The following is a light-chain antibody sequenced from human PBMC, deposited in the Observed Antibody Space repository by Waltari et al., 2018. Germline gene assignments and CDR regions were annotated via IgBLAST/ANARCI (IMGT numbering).Light chain of an antibody. CDR3: QQYNPWPPELT. J-gene: IGKJ4*01. V-gene: IGKV3-15*01. CDR1: QSITSN. Sequence: ETVMTQSPVTLSVSPGDSATLPCRASQSITSNLAWYQQKPGQAPRLLIYDASTRATGIPARFSGSGSGTEFTLTISSLQSEDFAVYYCQQYNPWPPELTFGGGTKVEIK. CDR2: DAS.